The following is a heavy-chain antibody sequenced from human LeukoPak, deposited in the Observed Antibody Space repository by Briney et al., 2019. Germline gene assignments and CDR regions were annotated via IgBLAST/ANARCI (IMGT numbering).Heavy chain of an antibody. CDR2: IYASGST. Sequence: SETLSLTCSVSGDSISRYYWSWIRQPAGKGLEWIGRIYASGSTNYNPSLKSRVTMSVDTSKNQFSLKLSSVTAADTAVYYCARLGNQQPDRYFDLWGRGTLVTVSS. V-gene: IGHV4-4*07. J-gene: IGHJ2*01. CDR3: ARLGNQQPDRYFDL. CDR1: GDSISRYY. D-gene: IGHD6-13*01.